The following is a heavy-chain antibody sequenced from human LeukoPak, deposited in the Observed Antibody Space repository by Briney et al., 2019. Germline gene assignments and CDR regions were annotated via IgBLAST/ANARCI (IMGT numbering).Heavy chain of an antibody. CDR1: GGSISSSSYY. V-gene: IGHV4-39*07. J-gene: IGHJ5*02. Sequence: PSETLSLTCTVSGGSISSSSYYWGWIRQPPGKGLEWIGSIYYSGSTYYNPSLKSRVTISVDTSKNQFSLKLSSVTAADTAVYYCARAGGITMVRGVIDPWGQGTLVTVSS. CDR3: ARAGGITMVRGVIDP. CDR2: IYYSGST. D-gene: IGHD3-10*01.